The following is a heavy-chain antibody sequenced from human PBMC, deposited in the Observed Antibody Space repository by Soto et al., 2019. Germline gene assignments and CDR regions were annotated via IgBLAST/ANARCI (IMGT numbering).Heavy chain of an antibody. J-gene: IGHJ6*02. Sequence: EVQLLESGGGLVQPGGSLRLSCAASGFTFSSYAMSWVRQAPGKGLEWVSGMSGSGGSTYYADSVKGRFTISRDNSKNTLYLQMNSLRAEDTAVYYCAKEGWAHGNMDVWGQGTTVTVSS. V-gene: IGHV3-23*01. CDR2: MSGSGGST. CDR3: AKEGWAHGNMDV. CDR1: GFTFSSYA. D-gene: IGHD1-1*01.